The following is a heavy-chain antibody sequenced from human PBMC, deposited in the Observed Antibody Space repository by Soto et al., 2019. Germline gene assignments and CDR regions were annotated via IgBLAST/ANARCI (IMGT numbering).Heavy chain of an antibody. D-gene: IGHD4-17*01. Sequence: PSETLSLTCAVYGGSFSGYYWSWIRQPPGKGLEWIGEINHSGSTNYNPSLKSRVTISVDTSKNQFSLKLSSVTAADTAVYYCSRGRRTAVTIDYWGQETLVTVSS. V-gene: IGHV4-34*01. CDR2: INHSGST. CDR1: GGSFSGYY. CDR3: SRGRRTAVTIDY. J-gene: IGHJ4*02.